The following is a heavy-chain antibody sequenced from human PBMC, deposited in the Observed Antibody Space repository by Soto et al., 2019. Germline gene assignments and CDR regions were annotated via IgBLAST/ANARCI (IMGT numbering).Heavy chain of an antibody. J-gene: IGHJ4*02. V-gene: IGHV3-21*01. Sequence: GGSLRLSCAASGFTFSSYSMNWVRQAPGKGLEWVSSISSSSSYIYYADSVKGRFTISRDNAKNSLYLQMNSLRAEDTAVYYCASAGDDYDSSGYYGNDYWGQGTLVTVSS. CDR3: ASAGDDYDSSGYYGNDY. CDR1: GFTFSSYS. CDR2: ISSSSSYI. D-gene: IGHD3-22*01.